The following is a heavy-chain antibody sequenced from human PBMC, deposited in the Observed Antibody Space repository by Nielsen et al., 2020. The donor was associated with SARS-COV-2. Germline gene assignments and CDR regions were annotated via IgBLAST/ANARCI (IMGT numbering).Heavy chain of an antibody. CDR2: IFYTGTT. J-gene: IGHJ4*02. D-gene: IGHD6-13*01. V-gene: IGHV4-39*02. CDR1: GGSITNRGSY. Sequence: SETLSLTCTVSGGSITNRGSYWGWIRQPPGKGLEWIGSIFYTGTTYFNPALKSPVTISVDTSKNQFSLKLSSVTAADTAVYYCARGSPIAAANFDYWGQGTLVTVSS. CDR3: ARGSPIAAANFDY.